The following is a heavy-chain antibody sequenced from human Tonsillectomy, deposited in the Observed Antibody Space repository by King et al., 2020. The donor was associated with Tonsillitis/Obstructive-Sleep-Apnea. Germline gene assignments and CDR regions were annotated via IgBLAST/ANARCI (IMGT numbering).Heavy chain of an antibody. Sequence: QMQLQESGPGLVKPSETLSLTCTVSGGSISSSSYYWGWIRQPPGKGLEWIGSIYYSGSTYYNPSLKSRVTISVDTSKNQFSLKLSSVTAADPAVYYCATPGGWYPFDYWGQGTLVTVSS. CDR1: GGSISSSSYY. V-gene: IGHV4-39*01. CDR3: ATPGGWYPFDY. D-gene: IGHD6-19*01. CDR2: IYYSGST. J-gene: IGHJ4*02.